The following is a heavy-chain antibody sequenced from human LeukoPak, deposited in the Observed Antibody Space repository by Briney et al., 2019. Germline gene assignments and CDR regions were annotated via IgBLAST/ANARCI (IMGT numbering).Heavy chain of an antibody. CDR2: IYYSGST. CDR3: ARRAGDILTGPNWFDP. V-gene: IGHV4-59*08. J-gene: IGHJ5*02. Sequence: SETLSLTCTVSGGSISSYYWSWIRQPPGKGLEWIGYIYYSGSTNYNPSLKSRVTISVDTSKNQFSLKLSSVTAADTAVYYCARRAGDILTGPNWFDPWGQGTLVTVSS. CDR1: GGSISSYY. D-gene: IGHD3-9*01.